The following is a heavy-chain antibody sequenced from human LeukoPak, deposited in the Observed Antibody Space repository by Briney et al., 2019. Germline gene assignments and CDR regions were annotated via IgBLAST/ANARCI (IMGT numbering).Heavy chain of an antibody. Sequence: GGSLRLSCADSVFTLSSYAMHWVRQAPGKGLERVAVISYDGSNKYYADSVKGRFTISRDNSKNTLYLQMNSLRAEDTAVYYCARDGVMATTSRYYYYYMDVWGKGTTVTVSS. CDR2: ISYDGSNK. V-gene: IGHV3-30*04. J-gene: IGHJ6*03. CDR1: VFTLSSYA. CDR3: ARDGVMATTSRYYYYYMDV. D-gene: IGHD5-24*01.